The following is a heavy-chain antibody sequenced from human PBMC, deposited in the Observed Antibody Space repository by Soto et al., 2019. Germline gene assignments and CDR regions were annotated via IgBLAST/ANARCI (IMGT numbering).Heavy chain of an antibody. Sequence: EVQLLESGGGLVQPGESLRLSCAASGFTFNNYAMNWVRQAPGKGLEWVSSISHSGASTYYADSVKGRFTISRDNAKNSLYLQMDSLRDEDTAVYYCAREMATITEIDYWGQGTLVTVSS. D-gene: IGHD5-12*01. V-gene: IGHV3-23*01. CDR3: AREMATITEIDY. J-gene: IGHJ4*02. CDR2: ISHSGAST. CDR1: GFTFNNYA.